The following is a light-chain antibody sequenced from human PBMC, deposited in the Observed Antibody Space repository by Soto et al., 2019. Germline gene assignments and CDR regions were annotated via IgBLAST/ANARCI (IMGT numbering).Light chain of an antibody. CDR1: SSDVGAYNF. CDR2: DVN. Sequence: QSVLTQPASVSGSPGQSITISCTGTSSDVGAYNFVSWYQQHPGEVPKLILYDVNVRPSGVSNRFSGSKSGNTASLTISGLQAEDEADYYCTSWTTSTTMIFGGGTQLTVL. V-gene: IGLV2-14*03. CDR3: TSWTTSTTMI. J-gene: IGLJ2*01.